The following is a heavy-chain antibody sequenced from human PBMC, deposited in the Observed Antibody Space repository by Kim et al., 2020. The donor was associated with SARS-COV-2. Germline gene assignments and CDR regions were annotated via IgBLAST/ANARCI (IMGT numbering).Heavy chain of an antibody. Sequence: YSPSLKSRLTITKDTSKNQVVLTMTNMDTVDTATYYCAHSSGGNLLPFDYWGQGTLVTVSS. V-gene: IGHV2-5*01. D-gene: IGHD2-15*01. J-gene: IGHJ4*02. CDR3: AHSSGGNLLPFDY.